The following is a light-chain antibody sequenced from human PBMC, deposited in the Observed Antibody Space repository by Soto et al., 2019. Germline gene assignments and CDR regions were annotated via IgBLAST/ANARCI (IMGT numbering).Light chain of an antibody. J-gene: IGKJ1*01. CDR1: QSVSSN. CDR3: QQHKNWPPT. V-gene: IGKV3-15*01. CDR2: GAS. Sequence: ETVMTQSPATLSVSPGERATLSCRASQSVSSNLAWYQQKPGQAPRLLIYGASTRATGIPARFTGSGSGTEFALSISSLQSEDFAVYYCQQHKNWPPTFGQGTKVEIK.